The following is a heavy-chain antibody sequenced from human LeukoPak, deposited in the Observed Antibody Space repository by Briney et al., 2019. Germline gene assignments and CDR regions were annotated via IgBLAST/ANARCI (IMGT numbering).Heavy chain of an antibody. CDR3: ARDSGDDSSSWYEVYY. D-gene: IGHD6-13*01. J-gene: IGHJ4*02. CDR1: GYTFTSYY. Sequence: ASVKVSCKASGYTFTSYYMHWVRQAPGQGLEWMGIINPSGGSTSYAQKFQGRVTMTRDMSTSTVYMELSSLRSEDTAVYYCARDSGDDSSSWYEVYYWGQGTLVTVSS. V-gene: IGHV1-46*01. CDR2: INPSGGST.